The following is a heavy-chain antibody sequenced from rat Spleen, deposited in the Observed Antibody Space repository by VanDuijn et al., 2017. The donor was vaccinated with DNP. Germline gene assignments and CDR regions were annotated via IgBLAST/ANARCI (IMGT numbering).Heavy chain of an antibody. CDR2: ISIGGGNT. V-gene: IGHV5-25*01. CDR3: ATGPLGAGY. J-gene: IGHJ2*01. Sequence: EVQLVESGGGLVQPGRSMKLSCAASGFTFSNYYMAWVRQAPAKGLEWVASISIGGGNTYYRDSVKGRFTISRDNAKSTLYLQMDSLRSEATATFYCATGPLGAGYWGQGVMVTVSS. D-gene: IGHD5-1*01. CDR1: GFTFSNYY.